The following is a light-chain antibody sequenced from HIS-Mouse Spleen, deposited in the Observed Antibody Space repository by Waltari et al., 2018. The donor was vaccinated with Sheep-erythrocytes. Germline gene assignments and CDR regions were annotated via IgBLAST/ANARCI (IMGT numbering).Light chain of an antibody. CDR2: AAP. CDR1: QSISSY. CDR3: QQSDNSPPLT. J-gene: IGKJ4*01. Sequence: EIQLPQLPFPLSESEGARVPITCRGSQSISSYLNWYQQKQGKAPKPLIYAAPSLQRGVASRFSGSSSGTDDTLTIISLQPEDDATYYCQQSDNSPPLTFGGGTRVEIK. V-gene: IGKV1-39*01.